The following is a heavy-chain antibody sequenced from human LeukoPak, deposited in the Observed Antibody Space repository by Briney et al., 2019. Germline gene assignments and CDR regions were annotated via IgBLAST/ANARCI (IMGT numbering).Heavy chain of an antibody. D-gene: IGHD3-10*01. J-gene: IGHJ5*02. CDR1: GFTFSSYS. V-gene: IGHV3-53*01. Sequence: GGSLRLSCAASGFTFSSYSMNWVRQAPGKGLEWVSVIFSGGGAFYADSVRGRFTVFRDNSKNTLYLQMNSLRAEDTAIYYCARWHYPWGQGTLVTVSS. CDR3: ARWHYP. CDR2: IFSGGGA.